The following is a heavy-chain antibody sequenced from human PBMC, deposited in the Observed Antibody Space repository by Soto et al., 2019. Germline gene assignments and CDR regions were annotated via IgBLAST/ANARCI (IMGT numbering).Heavy chain of an antibody. CDR3: ARGLRGDILTGSFDY. CDR1: GYRLTSYW. D-gene: IGHD3-9*01. J-gene: IGHJ4*02. CDR2: IYPGDSDT. Sequence: GESLKTSCQGSGYRLTSYWIGWVRQMPGKGLEWMGIIYPGDSDTRYSLSFQGQVTISADKSISTAYLQWSSLKASDTAMYYCARGLRGDILTGSFDYWGQGTLVTVSS. V-gene: IGHV5-51*01.